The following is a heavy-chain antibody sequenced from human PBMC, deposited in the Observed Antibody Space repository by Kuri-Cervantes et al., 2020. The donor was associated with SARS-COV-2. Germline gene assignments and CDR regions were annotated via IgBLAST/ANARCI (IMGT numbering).Heavy chain of an antibody. CDR2: IYYSGST. V-gene: IGHV4-61*01. CDR3: ARDPNANHNNWFDP. J-gene: IGHJ5*02. D-gene: IGHD4/OR15-4a*01. CDR1: GGSISSSSYY. Sequence: SETLSLTCTVSGGSISSSSYYWGWIRQPPGKGLEWIGYIYYSGSTNYNPSLKSRVTISVDTSKNQFSLKLSSVTVADTAVYYCARDPNANHNNWFDPWGQGTLVTVSS.